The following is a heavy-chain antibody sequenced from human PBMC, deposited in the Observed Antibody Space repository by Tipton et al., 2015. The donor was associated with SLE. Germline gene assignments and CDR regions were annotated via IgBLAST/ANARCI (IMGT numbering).Heavy chain of an antibody. V-gene: IGHV4-39*07. D-gene: IGHD2-21*01. CDR2: VFYSGIT. Sequence: TLSLTCTVSGGSISGSSYYWGWIRQPPGKGLEWIGSVFYSGITYYNPSLKSRVTISVDTSKNQFSLKLGSVTAADTAVYYCARGLLTWRGAVVGVDVWGQGTTVNVSS. CDR1: GGSISGSSYY. J-gene: IGHJ6*02. CDR3: ARGLLTWRGAVVGVDV.